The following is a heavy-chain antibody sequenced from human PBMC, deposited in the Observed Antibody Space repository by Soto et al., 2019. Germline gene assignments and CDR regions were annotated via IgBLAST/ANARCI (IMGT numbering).Heavy chain of an antibody. D-gene: IGHD3-10*01. V-gene: IGHV3-64*01. J-gene: IGHJ4*02. CDR2: ISSNGGST. Sequence: GGSLRLSCAASGFTFSSYAMHWVRQASGKGLEYVSAISSNGGSTYYANSVKGRFTISRDNSKNTLYLQMGSLRAEDMAVYYCARVLAGSEYYFDYWGQGTLVTVSS. CDR3: ARVLAGSEYYFDY. CDR1: GFTFSSYA.